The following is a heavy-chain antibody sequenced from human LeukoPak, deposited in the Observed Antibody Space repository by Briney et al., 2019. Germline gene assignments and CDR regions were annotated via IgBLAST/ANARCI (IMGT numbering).Heavy chain of an antibody. J-gene: IGHJ4*02. D-gene: IGHD3-10*01. CDR1: GFTFSSYG. CDR3: TTVGNWFGELLYGY. Sequence: GGSLRLSCAASGFTFSSYGMHWVRQAPGKGLEWVAVISYDGSNKYYADSVKGRFTISRDNSKNTLYLQMNSLRAEDTAVYYCTTVGNWFGELLYGYWGQGTLVAVSS. V-gene: IGHV3-30*03. CDR2: ISYDGSNK.